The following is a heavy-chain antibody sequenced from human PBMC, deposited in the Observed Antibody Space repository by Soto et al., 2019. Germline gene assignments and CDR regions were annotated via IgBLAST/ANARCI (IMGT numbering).Heavy chain of an antibody. CDR1: GFTFSSYA. CDR3: ARDFHIAAAGTKGWYYYGMDV. CDR2: ISYDGSNK. D-gene: IGHD6-13*01. V-gene: IGHV3-30-3*01. J-gene: IGHJ6*02. Sequence: GGSLRLSCAASGFTFSSYAMHWVRQAPGKGLEWVAVISYDGSNKYYADSVKGRFTISRDNSKNTLYLQMNSLRAEDTAVYYCARDFHIAAAGTKGWYYYGMDVWGQGTTVTVSS.